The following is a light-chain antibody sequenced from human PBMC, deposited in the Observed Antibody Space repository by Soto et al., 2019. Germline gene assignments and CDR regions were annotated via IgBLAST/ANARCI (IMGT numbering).Light chain of an antibody. CDR3: QQYDSLLFT. Sequence: IVLTQSPGTLSLSPGERATLSCGASQSVTNNFLAWYQQKPGQAPRLLIYGTSSRTTGVPDRLSGSGSGTDFALSFSRLEPRDFAVYYCQQYDSLLFTVDPGTVVDI. CDR2: GTS. J-gene: IGKJ3*01. CDR1: QSVTNNF. V-gene: IGKV3-20*01.